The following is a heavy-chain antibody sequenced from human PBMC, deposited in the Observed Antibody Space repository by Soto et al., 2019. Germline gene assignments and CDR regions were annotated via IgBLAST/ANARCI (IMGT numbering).Heavy chain of an antibody. Sequence: QVQLVQSGAEVKKPGSSVKVSCKASGGTFSSYAISWVRQAPGQGLEWMGGIIPIFGTANYAQKFQGRVTITADDSTSTAYMELSSLRSEDTAVDYCARTLEYSSSSVHYYYYGMDVWGQGTTVTVSS. V-gene: IGHV1-69*01. CDR2: IIPIFGTA. CDR1: GGTFSSYA. J-gene: IGHJ6*02. CDR3: ARTLEYSSSSVHYYYYGMDV. D-gene: IGHD6-6*01.